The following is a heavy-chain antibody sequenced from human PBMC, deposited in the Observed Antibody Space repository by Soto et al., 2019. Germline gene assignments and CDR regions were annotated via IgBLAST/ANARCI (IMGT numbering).Heavy chain of an antibody. Sequence: SETLSLTCAVYGGSFSGYYWSWIRQPPGKGLEWNGEINHSGSTNYNPSLKSRVTISIDTSKNQFSLKLTSVTAADTAVYYCARGMWYCSGGSCYTEFDYWGQGTLVTV. D-gene: IGHD2-15*01. V-gene: IGHV4-34*01. CDR2: INHSGST. CDR1: GGSFSGYY. CDR3: ARGMWYCSGGSCYTEFDY. J-gene: IGHJ4*02.